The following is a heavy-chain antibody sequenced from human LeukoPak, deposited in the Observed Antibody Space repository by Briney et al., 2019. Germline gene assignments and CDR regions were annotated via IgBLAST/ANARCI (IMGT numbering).Heavy chain of an antibody. CDR2: THHSGGT. D-gene: IGHD1-26*01. CDR3: ARHEYSGSYYGLSWFDP. Sequence: SETLSLTCAVYGGSFSGSFSDYYWTCIRQTPGKGLEWIGETHHSGGTNYNPSLKSRVTISVDTSKNQLSLKLSSLTAADTAVYYCARHEYSGSYYGLSWFDPWGQGTLVTVSS. J-gene: IGHJ5*02. CDR1: GGSFSGSFSDYY. V-gene: IGHV4-34*01.